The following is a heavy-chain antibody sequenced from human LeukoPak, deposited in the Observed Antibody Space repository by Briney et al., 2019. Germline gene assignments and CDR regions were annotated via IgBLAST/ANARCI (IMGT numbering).Heavy chain of an antibody. CDR1: GFTFSTFG. V-gene: IGHV3-33*01. D-gene: IGHD6-6*01. Sequence: GGSLRLSCAASGFTFSTFGMHWVRQAPGKGLEWVAIIWYDGSDEYYADSVKGRFTVSRDNSKNTLHLQVNSLRAEDTAVYYCARDRGTTSSAGYYFDTWGQGALVTVSS. CDR2: IWYDGSDE. CDR3: ARDRGTTSSAGYYFDT. J-gene: IGHJ4*02.